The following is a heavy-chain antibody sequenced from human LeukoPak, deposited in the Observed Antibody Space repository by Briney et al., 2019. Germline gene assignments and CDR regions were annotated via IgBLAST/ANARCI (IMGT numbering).Heavy chain of an antibody. CDR2: IDSSGGST. Sequence: GGSLRLSCAASGFTFSSYAMSWVRQAPGKGLEWVSAIDSSGGSTFYADSVKGRFTISRDNSKNTLYLQMNSLRAEDTAVYYRAKPITMIVVATNLDSWGQGTLVTVSS. CDR3: AKPITMIVVATNLDS. CDR1: GFTFSSYA. J-gene: IGHJ4*02. V-gene: IGHV3-23*01. D-gene: IGHD3-22*01.